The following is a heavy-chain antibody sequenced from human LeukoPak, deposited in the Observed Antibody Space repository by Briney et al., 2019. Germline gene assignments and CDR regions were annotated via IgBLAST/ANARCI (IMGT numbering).Heavy chain of an antibody. Sequence: GGSLRLSCAASGFTFSSYGMHWVRQAPGKGLEWVAFIRYDGSNKYYADSVKGRFTISRDNSKNTLYLQMNSLSAEDTAVYYCAKDRYYDIPFDYWGQGTLVTVSS. D-gene: IGHD3-9*01. CDR2: IRYDGSNK. V-gene: IGHV3-30*02. CDR1: GFTFSSYG. J-gene: IGHJ4*02. CDR3: AKDRYYDIPFDY.